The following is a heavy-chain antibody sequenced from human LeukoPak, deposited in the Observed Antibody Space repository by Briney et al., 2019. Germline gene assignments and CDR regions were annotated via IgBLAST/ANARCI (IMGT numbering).Heavy chain of an antibody. CDR3: ARVPPLGVNV. Sequence: SETLSLTCAVYGGSFSGYFWTWIRQPPGKVLEWIGEIDHSGSTNYNPSLKSRVTISVDTSKNQFSLKLSSVTAADTAVYYCARVPPLGVNVWGQGTTVTVSS. CDR1: GGSFSGYF. V-gene: IGHV4-34*01. CDR2: IDHSGST. J-gene: IGHJ6*02. D-gene: IGHD3-3*01.